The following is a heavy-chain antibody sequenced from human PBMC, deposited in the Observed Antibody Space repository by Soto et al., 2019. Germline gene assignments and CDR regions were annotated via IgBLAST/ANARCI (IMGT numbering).Heavy chain of an antibody. V-gene: IGHV4-39*01. Sequence: PSETLSLTCTVSGGSISSSSYYWGWIRQPPGKGLEWIGSIYYSGSTYYNPSLKSRVTISVDTSKNQFSLKLSSVTAADTAVYYCARRDIVLMVYPYWGQGTLVTVSS. CDR2: IYYSGST. CDR3: ARRDIVLMVYPY. J-gene: IGHJ4*02. CDR1: GGSISSSSYY. D-gene: IGHD2-8*01.